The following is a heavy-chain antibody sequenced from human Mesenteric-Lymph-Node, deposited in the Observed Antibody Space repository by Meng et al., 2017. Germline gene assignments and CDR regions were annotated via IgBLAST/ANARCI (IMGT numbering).Heavy chain of an antibody. CDR1: GGSFSGYY. CDR2: INHSGST. J-gene: IGHJ4*02. V-gene: IGHV4-34*01. D-gene: IGHD1-26*01. CDR3: ASRGGATGYFDY. Sequence: SETLSLTCAVYGGSFSGYYWSWIRQPPGKGLEWIGEINHSGSTNYNQSLKSRVTISVDTSKNQFSLKLSSVTAADTAVYYCASRGGATGYFDYWGQGTLVTVSS.